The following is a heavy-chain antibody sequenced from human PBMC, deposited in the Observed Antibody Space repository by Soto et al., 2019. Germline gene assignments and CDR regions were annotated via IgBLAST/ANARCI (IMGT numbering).Heavy chain of an antibody. D-gene: IGHD3-10*01. J-gene: IGHJ6*03. Sequence: EVQLVESGGGLVQPGGSLRLSCAASGFTVSSNYMSWVRQAPGKGLEWVSVIYSGGSTYYADSVKGRFTISRDNSKNTLYLQMNSLRAEDTAVYYCARGTTHMVRGVIVAYYYYYMDVWGKGTTVTVSS. V-gene: IGHV3-66*01. CDR1: GFTVSSNY. CDR3: ARGTTHMVRGVIVAYYYYYMDV. CDR2: IYSGGST.